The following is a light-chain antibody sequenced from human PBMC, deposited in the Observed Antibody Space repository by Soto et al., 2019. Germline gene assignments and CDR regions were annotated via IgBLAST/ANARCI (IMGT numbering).Light chain of an antibody. J-gene: IGLJ1*01. CDR1: SSNIGAGYD. Sequence: QSMLTQPPSVSGAPGQRVTISCTGSSSNIGAGYDVHWYQQLPGTAPKLLIYGNNNRPSGVPDRFSGSKSGTSASLAITGLQAADEADYYCQSYDSSLSNYDFGTGTKVTVL. CDR2: GNN. CDR3: QSYDSSLSNYD. V-gene: IGLV1-40*01.